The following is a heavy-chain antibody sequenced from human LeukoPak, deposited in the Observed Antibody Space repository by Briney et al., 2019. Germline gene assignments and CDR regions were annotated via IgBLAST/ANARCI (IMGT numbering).Heavy chain of an antibody. CDR3: ARDRAIGWGGMIEDYYYGMDV. CDR2: INTYSGNK. V-gene: IGHV1-18*01. J-gene: IGHJ6*02. CDR1: GYTFTTYG. D-gene: IGHD3-16*01. Sequence: ASVKVSCKASGYTFTTYGVSWVRQAPGQGLEWMGWINTYSGNKKYAQTLQGRVTMTTDTSTRTAYMELRSLRSDDTALYFCARDRAIGWGGMIEDYYYGMDVWGQGTTVTVSS.